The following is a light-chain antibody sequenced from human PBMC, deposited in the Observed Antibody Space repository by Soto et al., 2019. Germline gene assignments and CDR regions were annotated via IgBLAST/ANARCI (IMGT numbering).Light chain of an antibody. J-gene: IGLJ1*01. CDR3: SSYTRSSTYV. V-gene: IGLV2-14*01. CDR2: EVT. Sequence: QSALTQPASVSASPGQSIAISCSGTSSDVGAYDYVSWYQHHPGKAPKLIIYEVTYRPSGVSNRFSASKSGNTASLTISGLQAEDEADYYCSSYTRSSTYVFGTGTKPTVL. CDR1: SSDVGAYDY.